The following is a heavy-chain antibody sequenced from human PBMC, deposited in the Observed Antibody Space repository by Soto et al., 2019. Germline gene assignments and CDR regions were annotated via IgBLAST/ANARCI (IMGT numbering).Heavy chain of an antibody. J-gene: IGHJ3*01. CDR2: TSGYSGNS. Sequence: GASVKVSCKASGYIFSSFYINWVRQAPGQGLEWMGWTSGYSGNSRYAQKFQGRVTMTTDTSTNTGYMEMRSLTSDDTAVYYCARDSFGHVDAFDLWGQGTMVTVSS. CDR1: GYIFSSFY. CDR3: ARDSFGHVDAFDL. D-gene: IGHD5-18*01. V-gene: IGHV1-18*01.